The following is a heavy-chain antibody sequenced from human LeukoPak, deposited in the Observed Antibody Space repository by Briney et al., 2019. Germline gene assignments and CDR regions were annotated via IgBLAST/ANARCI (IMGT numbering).Heavy chain of an antibody. CDR1: GFTFSSYG. V-gene: IGHV3-30*19. J-gene: IGHJ4*02. Sequence: GGSLRLSCAASGFTFSSYGMHWVRQAPGKGLEWVAVISSGGDIKIYADSVKGRFTISRDNSKNTLYLEMNSLRVDDTAVYWCARDYRSGAPDYLDSWGQGTLVTVSS. D-gene: IGHD1-14*01. CDR3: ARDYRSGAPDYLDS. CDR2: ISSGGDIK.